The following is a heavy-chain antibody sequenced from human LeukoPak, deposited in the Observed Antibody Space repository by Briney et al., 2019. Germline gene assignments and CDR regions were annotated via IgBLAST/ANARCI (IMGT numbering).Heavy chain of an antibody. CDR2: ISYDGSNK. CDR3: AKDRRHYYDSSGSTYYFDY. Sequence: GGSLRLSCAASGFTFSSYGVHWVRQAPGKGLEWVAVISYDGSNKYYADSVKGRFTISRDNSKNTLYLQMNSLRAEDTAVYYCAKDRRHYYDSSGSTYYFDYWGQGTLVTVSS. D-gene: IGHD3-22*01. CDR1: GFTFSSYG. J-gene: IGHJ4*02. V-gene: IGHV3-30*18.